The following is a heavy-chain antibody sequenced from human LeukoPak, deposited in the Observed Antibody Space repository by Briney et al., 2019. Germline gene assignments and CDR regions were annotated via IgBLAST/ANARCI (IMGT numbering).Heavy chain of an antibody. J-gene: IGHJ4*02. CDR3: ARVRYNWNRDFDY. D-gene: IGHD1-20*01. CDR1: GYSISSGYY. V-gene: IGHV4-38-2*02. CDR2: MFHSGST. Sequence: SETLSLTCTVSGYSISSGYYWGWIRQPPGKGLEWVGSMFHSGSTYYNPSLKSRVTMSVDTSKNQFSLKLSSVTAADTAVYYCARVRYNWNRDFDYWGQGTLVTVSS.